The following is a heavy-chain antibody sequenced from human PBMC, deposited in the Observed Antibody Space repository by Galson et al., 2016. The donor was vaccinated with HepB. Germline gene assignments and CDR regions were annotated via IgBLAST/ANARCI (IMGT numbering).Heavy chain of an antibody. J-gene: IGHJ4*02. Sequence: SLRLSCAASGFTFSRLGMHWVRQAPGKGLVSVAVIWFDGRDAYYGDSVKGRFTISKDNSNNMLYLQMNSLRVEDTAVYYCARDLWGDCRTTTCSHLDSWGQGTLVTVSS. CDR2: IWFDGRDA. CDR3: ARDLWGDCRTTTCSHLDS. D-gene: IGHD1-14*01. V-gene: IGHV3-33*01. CDR1: GFTFSRLG.